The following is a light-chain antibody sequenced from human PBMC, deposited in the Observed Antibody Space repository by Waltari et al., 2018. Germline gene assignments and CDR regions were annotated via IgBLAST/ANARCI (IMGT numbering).Light chain of an antibody. J-gene: IGKJ1*01. CDR2: DAS. Sequence: EVVLTQSPATLSLSPGERALLSCRASQSISSYLEWSQQKPGQAPRLLIYDASNRATGTPARFSGSGSGTDFTLTISSLEPEEFAVYYCHQRSGGPTFGQGTKVEIK. CDR1: QSISSY. V-gene: IGKV3-11*01. CDR3: HQRSGGPT.